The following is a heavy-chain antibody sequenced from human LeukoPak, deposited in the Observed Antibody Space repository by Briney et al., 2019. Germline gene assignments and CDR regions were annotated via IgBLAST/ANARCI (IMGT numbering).Heavy chain of an antibody. V-gene: IGHV4-4*09. CDR3: ARIPLAYSGAYYFDY. CDR2: ISSSGST. D-gene: IGHD1-26*01. Sequence: SETLSLTCTVSRGSISGSIRSFYWSWLRQPPGKGLEWIGYISSSGSTHDNPSLRSRVTISLDASKNQFFLTLSSVSAADTALYYCARIPLAYSGAYYFDYWGQGTLVTVSS. CDR1: RGSISGSIRSFY. J-gene: IGHJ4*02.